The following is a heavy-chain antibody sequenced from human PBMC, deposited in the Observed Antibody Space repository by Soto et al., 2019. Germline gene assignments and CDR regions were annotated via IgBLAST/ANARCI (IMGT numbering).Heavy chain of an antibody. V-gene: IGHV4-59*08. Sequence: QVQLQESGPGLVKPSETLSLTCTVSGGSISSYYWSWIRQPPGKGLEWIGYIYYSGSTNYNPSLRGRVTISVDTSKNQFSLKLSSVTAADTAVYYCASHIMITFGGAMPYFDYWGQGTLVTVSS. J-gene: IGHJ4*02. D-gene: IGHD3-16*01. CDR3: ASHIMITFGGAMPYFDY. CDR1: GGSISSYY. CDR2: IYYSGST.